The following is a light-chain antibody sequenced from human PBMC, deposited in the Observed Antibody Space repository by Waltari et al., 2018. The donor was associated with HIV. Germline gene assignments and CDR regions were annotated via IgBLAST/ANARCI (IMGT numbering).Light chain of an antibody. Sequence: DIQMTQSPSSLSASVGDRVTITCRASQNIYYYLNWYQQKPGKAPKVLIYIASSLESGVPSRFSGSGSGTDFTLTISSLQPEDFAIYYCQQSYITPLTFGGGTKVEIK. J-gene: IGKJ4*01. CDR2: IAS. CDR3: QQSYITPLT. CDR1: QNIYYY. V-gene: IGKV1-39*01.